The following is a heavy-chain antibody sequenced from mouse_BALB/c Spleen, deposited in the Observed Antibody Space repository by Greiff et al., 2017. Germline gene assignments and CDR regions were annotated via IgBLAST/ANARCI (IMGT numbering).Heavy chain of an antibody. J-gene: IGHJ2*01. CDR1: GYTFTSYW. CDR2: IYPSDSYT. CDR3: TRNWDRVFDY. V-gene: IGHV1-69*02. D-gene: IGHD4-1*01. Sequence: QVQLQQPGAELVRPGASVKLSCKASGYTFTSYWLNWVKQRPGQGLEWIGNIYPSDSYTNYNQKFKDKATLTIDKSSSTAYMQLSSPTSEDSAVYYCTRNWDRVFDYWGQGTTLTVSS.